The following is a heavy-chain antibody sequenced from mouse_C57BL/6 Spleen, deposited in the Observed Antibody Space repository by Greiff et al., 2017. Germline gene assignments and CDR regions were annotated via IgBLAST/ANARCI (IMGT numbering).Heavy chain of an antibody. CDR2: IYPRDGST. J-gene: IGHJ2*01. Sequence: VQLQQSGPELVKPGASVKLSCKASGYTFTSYDINWVKQRPGQGLEWIGWIYPRDGSTKYNEKFKGKATLTVATASSTAYMVLHSLTSEDSAVYFCAGDPLFDYWGQGTTLTGSS. CDR1: GYTFTSYD. CDR3: AGDPLFDY. V-gene: IGHV1-85*01.